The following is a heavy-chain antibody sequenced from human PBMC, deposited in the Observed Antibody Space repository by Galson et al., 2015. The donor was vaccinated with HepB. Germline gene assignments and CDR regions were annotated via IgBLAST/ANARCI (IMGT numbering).Heavy chain of an antibody. J-gene: IGHJ6*02. D-gene: IGHD1-14*01. CDR3: ARDLKPHKPSLPDEKPTPQNVDYYYGMDV. CDR2: ISYDGSNK. Sequence: SLRLSCAASGFTFSSYAMHWVRQAPGKGLEWVAVISYDGSNKYYADSVKGRFTISRDNSKNTLYLQMNSLRAEDTAVYYCARDLKPHKPSLPDEKPTPQNVDYYYGMDVWGQGTTVTVSS. CDR1: GFTFSSYA. V-gene: IGHV3-30-3*01.